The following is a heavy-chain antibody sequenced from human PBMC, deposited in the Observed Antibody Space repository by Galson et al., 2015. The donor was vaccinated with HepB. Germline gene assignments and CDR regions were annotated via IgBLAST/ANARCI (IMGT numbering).Heavy chain of an antibody. Sequence: SLRLSCAASGFTFSSYGMHWVRRAPGKGLEWVAVIWYDGSNKYYADSVKGRFTISRDNSKNTLYLQMNSLRAEDTAVYYCARDRSAVTTGFFDYWGQGTLVTVSS. CDR3: ARDRSAVTTGFFDY. V-gene: IGHV3-33*01. D-gene: IGHD4-17*01. CDR1: GFTFSSYG. CDR2: IWYDGSNK. J-gene: IGHJ4*02.